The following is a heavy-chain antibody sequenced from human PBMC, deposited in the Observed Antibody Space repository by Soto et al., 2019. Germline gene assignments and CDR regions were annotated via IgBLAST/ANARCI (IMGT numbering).Heavy chain of an antibody. J-gene: IGHJ6*02. Sequence: PGGPLSLSWAASGFTFSDYYMSWIRQAPGQGLDCVSYISSSGSTIYYADSVKGRFTIYRVNAKNSLYPQMNSLRAENTAVDYFATAPWDCSSTSCYYYYGMDVWGQGTTVTVSS. D-gene: IGHD2-2*01. CDR3: ATAPWDCSSTSCYYYYGMDV. CDR2: ISSSGSTI. V-gene: IGHV3-11*01. CDR1: GFTFSDYY.